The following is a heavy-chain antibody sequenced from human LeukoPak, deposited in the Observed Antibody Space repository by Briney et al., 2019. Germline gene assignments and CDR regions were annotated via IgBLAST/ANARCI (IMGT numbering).Heavy chain of an antibody. D-gene: IGHD6-19*01. CDR2: IIPIFGTA. CDR1: GGTFSSYA. V-gene: IGHV1-69*13. Sequence: SVKVSCKASGGTFSSYAISWVRQAPGQGLEWMGGIIPIFGTANYAQKFQGRVTITADESTSTAYMELSSLRSEDTAVYYCARDTAGYSSGWPYYYYYMDVWGKGTTVTISS. CDR3: ARDTAGYSSGWPYYYYYMDV. J-gene: IGHJ6*03.